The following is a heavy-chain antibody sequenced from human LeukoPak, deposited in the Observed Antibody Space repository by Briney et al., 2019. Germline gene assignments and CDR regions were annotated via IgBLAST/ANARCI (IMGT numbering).Heavy chain of an antibody. Sequence: ASVKVSCKASGYTFPSYFMHWVRQAPGQGLEWMGIINPTSGSTTYAQKFQGRVTMTRDTSTSTVYMELSSLRSDDTAVYYCARTAARRFDYWGQGTLVTVSS. CDR1: GYTFPSYF. CDR3: ARTAARRFDY. CDR2: INPTSGST. J-gene: IGHJ4*02. D-gene: IGHD6-6*01. V-gene: IGHV1-46*01.